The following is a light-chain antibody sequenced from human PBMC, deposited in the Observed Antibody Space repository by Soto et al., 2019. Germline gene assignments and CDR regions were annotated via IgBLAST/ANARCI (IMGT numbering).Light chain of an antibody. J-gene: IGKJ5*01. CDR1: QSVSNN. V-gene: IGKV3-15*01. CDR3: QQYNNWPIT. Sequence: EIELTQSPGTLSLSPEKRATLACRASQSVSNNFAWYQQKPGQVPRLLIYGVSTRATGIPARFSGSGSGTEFTLTISSLQSEDFAVYYCQQYNNWPITFGQGTRLEIK. CDR2: GVS.